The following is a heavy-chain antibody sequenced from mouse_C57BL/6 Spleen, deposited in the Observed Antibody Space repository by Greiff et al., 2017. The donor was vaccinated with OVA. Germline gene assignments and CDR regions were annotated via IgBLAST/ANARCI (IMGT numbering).Heavy chain of an antibody. CDR3: ARNYYGSSIWFAY. J-gene: IGHJ3*01. Sequence: QVTLKVCGPGILQPSQTLSLTCSFSGFSLSTFGMGVGWIRQPSGKGLEWLAHIWWDDDKYYHPALTSRLTISKDTSKNQVFLKIANVDTADTATDDCARNYYGSSIWFAYWGQGTLVTVSA. CDR1: GFSLSTFGMG. CDR2: IWWDDDK. D-gene: IGHD1-1*01. V-gene: IGHV8-8*01.